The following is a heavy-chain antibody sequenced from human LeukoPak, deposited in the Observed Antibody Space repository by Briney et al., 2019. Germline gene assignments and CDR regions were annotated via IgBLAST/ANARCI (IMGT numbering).Heavy chain of an antibody. CDR1: GFTFDDYA. J-gene: IGHJ5*02. V-gene: IGHV3-43*02. D-gene: IGHD4-17*01. Sequence: PGGSLRLSCAASGFTFDDYAMHWVRQAPGKGLEWVSLISGGDDSTYYADSVKGRFTISRDNSKNSLYLQMNSLRTEDTALYYCAKDLGPSGAAWFDPWGQGTLVTVSS. CDR2: ISGGDDST. CDR3: AKDLGPSGAAWFDP.